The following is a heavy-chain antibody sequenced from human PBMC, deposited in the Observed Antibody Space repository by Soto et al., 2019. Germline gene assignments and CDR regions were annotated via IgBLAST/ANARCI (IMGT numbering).Heavy chain of an antibody. CDR1: GYSFTSYW. CDR2: IYPGDSDT. CDR3: XXXXXXXXXXXXXY. V-gene: IGHV5-51*01. Sequence: EVQLVQSGAEVKKPGXSLKIXCKGSGYSFTSYWIGWVRXXPXXXXXWMGIIYPGDSDTRYSPSFQGQVTISADKSISTAYLQWXSXXXXXXXXXXCXXXXXXXXXXXXXYWGQGTLVTVSS. J-gene: IGHJ4*02.